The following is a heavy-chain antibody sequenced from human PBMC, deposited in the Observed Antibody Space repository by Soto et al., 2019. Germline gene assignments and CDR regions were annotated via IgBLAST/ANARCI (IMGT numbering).Heavy chain of an antibody. V-gene: IGHV1-58*01. Sequence: SVKVSCKASGFTFTSSAVQWVRQARGQRLEWIGWIVVGSGNTNYAQKFQERVTITRDMSTSTAYMELSSLRSEDTAVYYCAAEGIVGYYYYYYGMDVWGQGTTVTVSS. D-gene: IGHD1-26*01. CDR1: GFTFTSSA. CDR2: IVVGSGNT. CDR3: AAEGIVGYYYYYYGMDV. J-gene: IGHJ6*02.